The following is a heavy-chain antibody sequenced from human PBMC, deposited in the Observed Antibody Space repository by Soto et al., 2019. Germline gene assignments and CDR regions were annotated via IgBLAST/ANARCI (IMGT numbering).Heavy chain of an antibody. V-gene: IGHV3-30*18. CDR3: AKTELLDPVSYYYYGMDV. J-gene: IGHJ6*02. CDR1: GFTFSSYG. Sequence: GGSLRLSCAASGFTFSSYGMHWVRQAPGKGLEWVAVISYDGSNKYYADSVKGRFTISRDNSKNTLYLQMNSLRAEDTAVYYCAKTELLDPVSYYYYGMDVWGQGTTVTVSS. D-gene: IGHD1-26*01. CDR2: ISYDGSNK.